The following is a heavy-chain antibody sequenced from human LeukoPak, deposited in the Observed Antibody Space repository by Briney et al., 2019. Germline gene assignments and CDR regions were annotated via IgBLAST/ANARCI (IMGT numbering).Heavy chain of an antibody. Sequence: GGPLRLSCAASGFTFSSYGMSWVRQAPGKGLEWVSSITSSSTYIYYADSVKGRFTISRDNAKNSLYLQMNSLRAEDTAVYYCARGETSWTLPNDYWGQGTLVTVS. J-gene: IGHJ4*02. D-gene: IGHD2-2*01. CDR2: ITSSSTYI. CDR3: ARGETSWTLPNDY. V-gene: IGHV3-21*01. CDR1: GFTFSSYG.